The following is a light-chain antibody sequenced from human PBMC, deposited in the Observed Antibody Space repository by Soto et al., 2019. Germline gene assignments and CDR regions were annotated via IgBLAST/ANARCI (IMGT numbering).Light chain of an antibody. V-gene: IGKV3-20*01. J-gene: IGKJ5*01. CDR2: GAS. Sequence: EVVLTQSPGTLSLSPGERATLSCRASQSVSSSDLAWYQQKLGQSPRLLIYGASTRATGIPDRFIGSGSGTDFTLTISRLEPEDFAVYACQQYGRAPITFGQGTRLEIK. CDR3: QQYGRAPIT. CDR1: QSVSSSD.